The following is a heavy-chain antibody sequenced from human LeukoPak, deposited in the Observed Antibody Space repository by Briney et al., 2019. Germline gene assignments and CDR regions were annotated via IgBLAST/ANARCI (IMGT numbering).Heavy chain of an antibody. CDR1: GYTFTSYG. V-gene: IGHV1-2*02. Sequence: ASVKVSCKASGYTFTSYGISWVRQAPGQGLEWMGWINPNSGGTNYAQKFQGRVTMTRDTSISTAYMELSRLRSDDTAVYYCASGFWSGYWFTHDYWGQGTLVTVSS. CDR3: ASGFWSGYWFTHDY. CDR2: INPNSGGT. D-gene: IGHD3-3*01. J-gene: IGHJ4*02.